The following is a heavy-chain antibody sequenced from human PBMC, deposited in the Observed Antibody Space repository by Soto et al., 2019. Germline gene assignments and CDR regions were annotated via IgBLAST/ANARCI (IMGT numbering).Heavy chain of an antibody. CDR1: GYTFTSYG. J-gene: IGHJ3*02. Sequence: ASVKVSCKASGYTFTSYGISWVRQAPGQGLEWMGWISAYNGNTNYAQKLQGRVTMTTDTSTSTAYMELRSLRSDDTAVYYCASSKSRYNWNFFGAFDIWGQGTMVTVSS. D-gene: IGHD1-7*01. CDR2: ISAYNGNT. CDR3: ASSKSRYNWNFFGAFDI. V-gene: IGHV1-18*01.